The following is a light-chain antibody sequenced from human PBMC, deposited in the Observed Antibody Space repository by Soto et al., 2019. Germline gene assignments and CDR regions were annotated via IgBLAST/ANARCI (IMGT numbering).Light chain of an antibody. J-gene: IGLJ2*01. V-gene: IGLV2-23*02. CDR1: SSDVGSYDL. CDR3: QSYDSSLSVV. Sequence: QSALTQPASVSGSPGQSITISCTGTSSDVGSYDLVSWYQHLPGKAPKLMIYEVNKRPSGVSNRLSGSKSGNTASLTISGLQAEDEADYYCQSYDSSLSVVFGGGTKLTVL. CDR2: EVN.